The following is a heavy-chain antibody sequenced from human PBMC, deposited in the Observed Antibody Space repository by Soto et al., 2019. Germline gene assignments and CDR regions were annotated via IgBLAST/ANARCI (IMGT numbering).Heavy chain of an antibody. CDR3: ARADPIADGNLLRYYYYGMDV. CDR2: IIPIFGTA. V-gene: IGHV1-69*13. D-gene: IGHD6-13*01. CDR1: GGTFSSYA. Sequence: GASVKVSCKASGGTFSSYAISWVRQAPGQGLEWMGGIIPIFGTANYAQKFQGRVTITADESTSTAYMELSSLRSEDTAVYYCARADPIADGNLLRYYYYGMDVWGQGTTVTVSS. J-gene: IGHJ6*02.